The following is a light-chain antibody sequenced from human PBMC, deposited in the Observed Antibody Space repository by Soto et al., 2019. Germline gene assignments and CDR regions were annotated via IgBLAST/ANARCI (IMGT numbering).Light chain of an antibody. CDR1: QSVSNN. J-gene: IGKJ4*01. Sequence: EIVMTQSPATLSVSPGERATLSCRASQSVSNNLVWYQQKRGQAPRLLIQGASTRATGIPARFSGSVSGTEFTLTISSLQSEDLAVYDCQQYNTWPLTFGGGTKVEIK. V-gene: IGKV3-15*01. CDR3: QQYNTWPLT. CDR2: GAS.